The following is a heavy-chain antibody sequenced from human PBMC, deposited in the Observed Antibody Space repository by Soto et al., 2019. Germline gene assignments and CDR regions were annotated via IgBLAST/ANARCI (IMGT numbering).Heavy chain of an antibody. Sequence: ASVKVSCRASMYNLIDYDFSWGRQSPGQGLEWMGWISAYSGDTKYEQRFQGRVTMTTDRSSSNAYMELRRLRSDDTAVYYCARDPTRLNIPTHLSYWGQGTLVTSPQ. D-gene: IGHD2-2*01. J-gene: IGHJ4*02. CDR3: ARDPTRLNIPTHLSY. CDR2: ISAYSGDT. CDR1: MYNLIDYD. V-gene: IGHV1-18*01.